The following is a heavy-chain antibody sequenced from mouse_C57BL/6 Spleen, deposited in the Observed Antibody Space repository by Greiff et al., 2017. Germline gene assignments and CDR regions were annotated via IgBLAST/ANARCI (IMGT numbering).Heavy chain of an antibody. V-gene: IGHV3-6*01. J-gene: IGHJ1*03. Sequence: EVQLQESGPGLVKPSQSLSLTCSVTGYSITSGYYWNWIRQFPGNKLEWMGYISYDGSNNYNPSLKNRISITRDTSKNQFFLKLNSVTTEDTATYYCARDYYDHGWYFDVWGTGTTVTVSS. D-gene: IGHD2-4*01. CDR3: ARDYYDHGWYFDV. CDR1: GYSITSGYY. CDR2: ISYDGSN.